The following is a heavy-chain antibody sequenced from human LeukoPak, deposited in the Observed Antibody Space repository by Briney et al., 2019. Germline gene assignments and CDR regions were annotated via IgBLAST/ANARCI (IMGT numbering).Heavy chain of an antibody. D-gene: IGHD6-19*01. J-gene: IGHJ4*02. V-gene: IGHV1-18*04. Sequence: ASVKVSCKASGYTFSNYGISWVRQAPGLGLEWMGWTSYNGNTNYAQKFQDRVTMSTDTSTTTAYMELRSLESDDTAVYYCARHSGSGWQALGYWGQGTLVTVSS. CDR1: GYTFSNYG. CDR2: TSYNGNT. CDR3: ARHSGSGWQALGY.